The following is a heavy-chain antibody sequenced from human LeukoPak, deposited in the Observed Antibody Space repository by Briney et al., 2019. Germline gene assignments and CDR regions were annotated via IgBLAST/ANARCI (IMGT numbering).Heavy chain of an antibody. CDR3: AKDVGMDRYSFDL. V-gene: IGHV3-23*01. CDR2: ISGSGTST. Sequence: PGGSLRLSCAASGFTFSNYAMSWVRQAPGKGLKWVSTISGSGTSTNYADSVKGRFTISRDNSKNTLYLEMNSLRADATAVYYCAKDVGMDRYSFDLWGQGTLVTVSS. CDR1: GFTFSNYA. D-gene: IGHD4-11*01. J-gene: IGHJ4*02.